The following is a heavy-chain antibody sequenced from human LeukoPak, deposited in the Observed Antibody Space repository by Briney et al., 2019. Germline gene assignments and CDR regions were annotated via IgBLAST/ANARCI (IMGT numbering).Heavy chain of an antibody. Sequence: GGSLRLSCAASGFTFSDYYMSWIRQAPGKGLEWVSSISSSSSYIYYADSVKGRFTISRDNAKNSLYLQMNSLRAEDTAVYYCARHDSSGYVDYWGQGTLVTVSS. J-gene: IGHJ4*02. CDR1: GFTFSDYY. D-gene: IGHD3-22*01. CDR3: ARHDSSGYVDY. V-gene: IGHV3-11*06. CDR2: ISSSSSYI.